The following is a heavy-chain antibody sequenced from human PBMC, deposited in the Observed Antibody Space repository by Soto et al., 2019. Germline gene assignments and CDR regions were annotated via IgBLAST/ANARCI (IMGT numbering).Heavy chain of an antibody. CDR2: ISSSGTTI. CDR1: GFTFSDHY. V-gene: IGHV3-11*01. Sequence: QVQLVESGGGLVKPGGSLRLSCAASGFTFSDHYMTWIRQAPGKGLEWLSYISSSGTTIYYAESVRGRFTISRDNAKNSLYLQMNSLRVEDSAVYYCARVGERAYKDWGKGTLVTVSP. CDR3: ARVGERAYKD. D-gene: IGHD3-3*01. J-gene: IGHJ4*02.